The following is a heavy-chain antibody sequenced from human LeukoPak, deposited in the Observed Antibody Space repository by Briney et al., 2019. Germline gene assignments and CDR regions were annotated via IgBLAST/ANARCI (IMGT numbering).Heavy chain of an antibody. V-gene: IGHV4-4*09. CDR3: GRHSGSGSYYNPQHWFDP. J-gene: IGHJ5*02. CDR1: GGSISSYY. D-gene: IGHD3-10*01. CDR2: IYTSGST. Sequence: SETLSLTCTVSGGSISSYYWSWIRQPPGKGLEWIGYIYTSGSTNYNPSLKSRVTISVDTSKNQFSLKLSSVTAADTAVYYCGRHSGSGSYYNPQHWFDPWGQGTLVTVPS.